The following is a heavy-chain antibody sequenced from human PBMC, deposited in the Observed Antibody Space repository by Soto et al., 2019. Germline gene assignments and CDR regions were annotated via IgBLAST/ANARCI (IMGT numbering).Heavy chain of an antibody. CDR1: GYTFTSYD. Sequence: QVQLVQSGAEVKKPGASVKVSCKASGYTFTSYDINWVRQATGQGLEWMGWMNPNSGNTGYAQKIQGRVTMTRNTSISTAYMELSSLRSEDTAVYYCARGDDSSGYYYPAYWGQGTLVTVSS. CDR2: MNPNSGNT. CDR3: ARGDDSSGYYYPAY. D-gene: IGHD3-22*01. J-gene: IGHJ4*02. V-gene: IGHV1-8*01.